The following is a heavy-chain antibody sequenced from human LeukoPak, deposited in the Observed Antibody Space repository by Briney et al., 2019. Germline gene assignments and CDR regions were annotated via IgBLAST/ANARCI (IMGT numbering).Heavy chain of an antibody. Sequence: GESLKISCKGSGYSFTNYWIGWVRQMPGKGLEWMGIICPGDSDARYSPSFQGQVTISADKSISTAYLQWSSLKASDTAMYYCARQDDSSGWSIDYWGQGTLVTVSS. CDR2: ICPGDSDA. CDR3: ARQDDSSGWSIDY. CDR1: GYSFTNYW. V-gene: IGHV5-51*01. D-gene: IGHD6-19*01. J-gene: IGHJ4*02.